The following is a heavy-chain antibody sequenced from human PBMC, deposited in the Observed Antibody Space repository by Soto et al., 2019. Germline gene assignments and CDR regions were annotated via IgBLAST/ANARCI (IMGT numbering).Heavy chain of an antibody. V-gene: IGHV1-3*01. CDR3: ARGPRNWGVDY. CDR2: INAGNGNT. Sequence: ASVKVSCKASGYTFTSYTMHWVRQAPGQRLEWMGWINAGNGNTKYSQKLQGRVTITRDTSASTVFIELSSLTSEDTAVYYCARGPRNWGVDYWGQGTLVTVSS. J-gene: IGHJ4*02. CDR1: GYTFTSYT. D-gene: IGHD7-27*01.